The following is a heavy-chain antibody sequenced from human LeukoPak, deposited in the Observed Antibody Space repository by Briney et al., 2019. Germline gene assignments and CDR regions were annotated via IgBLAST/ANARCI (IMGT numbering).Heavy chain of an antibody. Sequence: SETLSLTCAVYGGSFCGYYWSWIRQPPGKGLEWIGEINHSGSTNYNPSLKSRVTISVDTSKNQFSLRLSSVTAADTAVYYCARARDYGVCFDSWGEGTPVT. CDR3: ARARDYGVCFDS. CDR1: GGSFCGYY. J-gene: IGHJ4*02. CDR2: INHSGST. V-gene: IGHV4-34*01. D-gene: IGHD4-17*01.